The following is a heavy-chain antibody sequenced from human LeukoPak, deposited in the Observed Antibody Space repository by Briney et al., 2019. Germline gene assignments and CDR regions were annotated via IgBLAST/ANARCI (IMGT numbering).Heavy chain of an antibody. V-gene: IGHV3-7*01. Sequence: GGSLRLSCAASGFTFSSYWMTWVRHLPGKGLEWVAKIKQDGSEKYYVDSVKGRFTISRDNTRDSLYLQMNSLRAEDTAVYYCARDRSSSGWYPYYYYYMDVWGKGTTVTISS. CDR1: GFTFSSYW. D-gene: IGHD6-19*01. J-gene: IGHJ6*03. CDR3: ARDRSSSGWYPYYYYYMDV. CDR2: IKQDGSEK.